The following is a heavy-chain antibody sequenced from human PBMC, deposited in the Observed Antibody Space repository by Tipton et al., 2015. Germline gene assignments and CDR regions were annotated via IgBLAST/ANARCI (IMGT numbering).Heavy chain of an antibody. CDR1: GGSFSGYY. V-gene: IGHV4-34*01. D-gene: IGHD6-19*01. CDR2: INHAGST. J-gene: IGHJ6*02. CDR3: ARDRIAVAGHYYYFYYGMDV. Sequence: TLSLTCAVYGGSFSGYYWSWIRQSPGKGLEWIGEINHAGSTNYTPSRKSRVTISVDTSKNQFSLKLSSVTAADTAVYYCARDRIAVAGHYYYFYYGMDVWGQGTTVTVSS.